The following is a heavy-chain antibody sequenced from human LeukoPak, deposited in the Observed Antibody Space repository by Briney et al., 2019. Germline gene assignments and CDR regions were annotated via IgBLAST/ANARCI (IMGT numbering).Heavy chain of an antibody. CDR2: IYTSEST. J-gene: IGHJ6*03. D-gene: IGHD1-26*01. V-gene: IGHV4-61*02. Sequence: SETLSLTCSVSGGSISSSNYYWSWIRQPAGKGLEWIGRIYTSESTNYNPSLKSRVTISVDTSKNQFSLKLSSVTAADTAVYYCARHQSGSYYYYYYMDVWGKGTTVTISS. CDR3: ARHQSGSYYYYYYMDV. CDR1: GGSISSSNYY.